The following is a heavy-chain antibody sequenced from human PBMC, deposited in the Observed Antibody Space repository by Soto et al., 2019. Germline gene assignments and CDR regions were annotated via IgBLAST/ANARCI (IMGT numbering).Heavy chain of an antibody. D-gene: IGHD3-10*01. CDR2: INAGNGNT. V-gene: IGHV1-3*01. CDR1: GYTFTSYA. Sequence: GASVKVSCKASGYTFTSYAMHWVRQAPGQRLEWMGWINAGNGNTKYSQKFQGRVTITRDTSASTAYMELSSLRSEDTAVYYCARGTTMVRGVIAAMVTRAHYYYYGMDVWGQGTTVTVSS. CDR3: ARGTTMVRGVIAAMVTRAHYYYYGMDV. J-gene: IGHJ6*02.